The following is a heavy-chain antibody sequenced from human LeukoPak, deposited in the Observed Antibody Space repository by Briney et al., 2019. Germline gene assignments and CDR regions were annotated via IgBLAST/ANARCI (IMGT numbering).Heavy chain of an antibody. D-gene: IGHD6-13*01. Sequence: PGGSLRLSCAASGITFSSYSMAWVGQAPGKGLVWVSGISGSGGSTDYADSVKGRFTISRDNYKNTLYLQMNSLRAEDTSVYYYAKGIAAAGTKSNFDYWGQGTLVTVSS. CDR1: GITFSSYS. V-gene: IGHV3-23*01. J-gene: IGHJ4*02. CDR3: AKGIAAAGTKSNFDY. CDR2: ISGSGGST.